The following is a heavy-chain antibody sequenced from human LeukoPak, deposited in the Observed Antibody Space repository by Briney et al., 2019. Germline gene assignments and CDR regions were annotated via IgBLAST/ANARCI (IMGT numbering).Heavy chain of an antibody. CDR1: GGSISSSSYY. Sequence: SETLSLTCTVSGGSISSSSYYWGWIRQPPGKGLEWIGSIYYSGSTNYNPSLKSRVTISVDTSKNQFSLKLSSVTAADTAVYYCARVGSATTLYYMDVWGKGTTVTISS. J-gene: IGHJ6*03. CDR2: IYYSGST. V-gene: IGHV4-39*07. CDR3: ARVGSATTLYYMDV. D-gene: IGHD2-2*01.